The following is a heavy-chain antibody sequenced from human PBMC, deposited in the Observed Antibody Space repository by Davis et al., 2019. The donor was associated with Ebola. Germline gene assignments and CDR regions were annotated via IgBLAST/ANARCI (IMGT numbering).Heavy chain of an antibody. Sequence: SQTLSPTCTVSAGSISGYSWSWIRQPPGKGLEWIGYIHHSGSTSYNPSLRGRVTISVDTSKKQFSLKLTSVTAAATAGFYCARQTDYWGQGTLVTVSS. J-gene: IGHJ4*02. CDR1: AGSISGYS. CDR2: IHHSGST. V-gene: IGHV4-59*08. CDR3: ARQTDY.